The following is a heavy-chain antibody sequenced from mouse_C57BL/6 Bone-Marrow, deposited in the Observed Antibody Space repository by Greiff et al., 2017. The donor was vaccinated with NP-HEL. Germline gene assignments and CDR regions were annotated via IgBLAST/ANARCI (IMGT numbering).Heavy chain of an antibody. CDR2: IWRGGST. CDR1: GFSLTSYG. Sequence: VKLVESGPGLVQPSQSLSITCTVSGFSLTSYGVHWVRQSPGKGLEWLGVIWRGGSTDYNAAFMSRLSITKDNSKSQVFFKMNSLQADDTAIYYCAKKPLYSNYAMDYWGQGTSVTVSS. V-gene: IGHV2-5*01. CDR3: AKKPLYSNYAMDY. D-gene: IGHD2-5*01. J-gene: IGHJ4*01.